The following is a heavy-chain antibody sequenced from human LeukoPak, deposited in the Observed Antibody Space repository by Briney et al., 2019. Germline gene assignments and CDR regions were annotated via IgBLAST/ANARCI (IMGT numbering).Heavy chain of an antibody. J-gene: IGHJ4*02. CDR3: ASDRYDPYCSGGSCYPFDY. Sequence: SETLSLTCTVSGGSISSSSYYWGWIRQPPGKGLEWIGSIYYSGSTYYNPSLKGRVTISVDTSKNQFSLKLSSVTAADTAVYNCASDRYDPYCSGGSCYPFDYWGQGTLVTVSS. D-gene: IGHD2-15*01. V-gene: IGHV4-39*01. CDR2: IYYSGST. CDR1: GGSISSSSYY.